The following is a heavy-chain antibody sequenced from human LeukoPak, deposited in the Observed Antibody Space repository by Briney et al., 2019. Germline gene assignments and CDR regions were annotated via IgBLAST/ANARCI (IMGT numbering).Heavy chain of an antibody. Sequence: GGSLRLSCAASGFIFNSYGMYWVRQAPGKGLEWVAVISYDGRNKYYADSVKGRFTISRDNSKNTLYLQMNSLRAEDTAVYYCAKDSLGDRYFDWLPHDYWGQGTLVTVSS. D-gene: IGHD3-9*01. J-gene: IGHJ4*02. V-gene: IGHV3-30*18. CDR1: GFIFNSYG. CDR3: AKDSLGDRYFDWLPHDY. CDR2: ISYDGRNK.